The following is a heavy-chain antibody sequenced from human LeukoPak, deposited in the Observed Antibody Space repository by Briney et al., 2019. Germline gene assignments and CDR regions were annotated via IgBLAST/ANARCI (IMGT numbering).Heavy chain of an antibody. J-gene: IGHJ4*02. CDR1: GYTFTSYY. V-gene: IGHV1-46*01. CDR2: INPSGGST. D-gene: IGHD3-3*01. CDR3: ARSEGNDFWSGFFDY. Sequence: ASVKVSCKASGYTFTSYYMHWVRQAPGQGLEWMGIINPSGGSTSYAQKFQGRVTMTRDTSTSTVYMELSSLRSEDTAVYYCARSEGNDFWSGFFDYWGQGTLVTVSS.